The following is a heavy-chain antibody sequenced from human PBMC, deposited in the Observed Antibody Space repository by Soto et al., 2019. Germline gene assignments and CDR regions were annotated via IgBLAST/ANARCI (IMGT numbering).Heavy chain of an antibody. CDR3: ARDSDSSGYSYPDY. J-gene: IGHJ4*02. CDR2: IWYDGSNK. Sequence: QVQLVESGGGVVQPGRSLRLSCAASGFTFSSYGMHWVRQAPGKGLEWVAVIWYDGSNKYYADSVKGRFTISRDNSKNTLYLQMNSLRAEDTAVYYCARDSDSSGYSYPDYWGQGTLVTVSS. V-gene: IGHV3-33*01. CDR1: GFTFSSYG. D-gene: IGHD3-22*01.